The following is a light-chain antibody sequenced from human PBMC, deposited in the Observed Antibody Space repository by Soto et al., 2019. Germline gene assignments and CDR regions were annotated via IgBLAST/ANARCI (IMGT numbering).Light chain of an antibody. J-gene: IGKJ1*01. CDR3: QNYTSAQRT. V-gene: IGKV1-27*01. CDR2: AAS. Sequence: DIQMTQSPSSLSASVGDRVTITCRASQGISNYLAWYQQKPGKVPKLLIYAASTLQSGVPSRFSGSGSGTGWSVAISGLQPEDVATQYRQNYTSAQRTLGQGAKVNIK. CDR1: QGISNY.